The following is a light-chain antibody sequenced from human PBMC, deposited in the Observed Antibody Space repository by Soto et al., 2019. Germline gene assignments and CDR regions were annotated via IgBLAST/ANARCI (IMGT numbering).Light chain of an antibody. CDR1: QRIGSY. Sequence: DMRMTQSPSCLSAAVGDRVAITCRASQRIGSYLNWYQQKPGKAPKLLIYATSSLQSGVPSRFSGSGSGTEFTLTISSLQSEDFAVYYCQQYNNWPPITFGQGTRLEIK. J-gene: IGKJ5*01. V-gene: IGKV1-39*02. CDR3: QQYNNWPPIT. CDR2: ATS.